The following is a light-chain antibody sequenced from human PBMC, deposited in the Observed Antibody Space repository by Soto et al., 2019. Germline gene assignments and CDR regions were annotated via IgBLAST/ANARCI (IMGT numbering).Light chain of an antibody. J-gene: IGKJ2*01. CDR1: ESPVITDGDTL. Sequence: IVLTQSPLSLPVTLGQPASISCRSSESPVITDGDTLLNWFQQRPGQSPRRLIYRVSNLDFGVPDKLSGSGSGTEFTLKISSVEAEDVAIYYCMQGARWPYTFGQGTKLEI. V-gene: IGKV2-30*01. CDR3: MQGARWPYT. CDR2: RVS.